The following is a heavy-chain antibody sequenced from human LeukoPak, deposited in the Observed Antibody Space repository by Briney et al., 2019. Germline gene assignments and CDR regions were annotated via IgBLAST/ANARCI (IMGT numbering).Heavy chain of an antibody. J-gene: IGHJ4*02. Sequence: GGSLRLSCAASGFTFSSYAMNWVRQAPGKGLEWVSVISGSGGSTHYADSVKGRFTISRDNSKNTLYLQMNSLRAEDTAVYYCATTIGGYNYGPSSDYWGQGTLVTVSS. CDR2: ISGSGGST. D-gene: IGHD5-18*01. V-gene: IGHV3-23*01. CDR1: GFTFSSYA. CDR3: ATTIGGYNYGPSSDY.